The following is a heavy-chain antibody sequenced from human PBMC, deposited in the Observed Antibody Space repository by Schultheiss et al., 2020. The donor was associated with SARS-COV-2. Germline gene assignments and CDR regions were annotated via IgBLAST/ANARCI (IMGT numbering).Heavy chain of an antibody. V-gene: IGHV4-34*01. CDR1: GGSFSGYY. D-gene: IGHD5-12*01. CDR3: AKDPGYSGYDKPLDY. J-gene: IGHJ4*02. CDR2: IYHSGST. Sequence: SETLSLTCAVYGGSFSGYYWSWIRQPPGKGLEWIGEIYHSGSTNYNPSLKSRVTISVDTSKNQFSLKLSSVTAADTAVYYCAKDPGYSGYDKPLDYWGQGTLVTVSS.